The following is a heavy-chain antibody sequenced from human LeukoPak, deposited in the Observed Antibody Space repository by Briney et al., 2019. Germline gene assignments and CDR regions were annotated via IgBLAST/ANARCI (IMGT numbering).Heavy chain of an antibody. Sequence: GGSLRLSCAASGFTFSSYAMSWVRQAPGKGLEWVSSISSGSTYMYYADSVKGRFTISRDNAQNSVFLQMNSLRAEDTAVYYCGRVGGRSKAAKGDAFDIWGQGTMVVVSS. CDR2: ISSGSTYM. V-gene: IGHV3-21*06. J-gene: IGHJ3*02. D-gene: IGHD6-6*01. CDR3: GRVGGRSKAAKGDAFDI. CDR1: GFTFSSYA.